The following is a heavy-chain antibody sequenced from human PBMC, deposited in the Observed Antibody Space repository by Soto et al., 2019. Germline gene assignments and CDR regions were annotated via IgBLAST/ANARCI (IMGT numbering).Heavy chain of an antibody. J-gene: IGHJ3*02. D-gene: IGHD1-7*01. V-gene: IGHV1-69*13. CDR2: IIPIFGTA. CDR1: GYTFTSYG. Sequence: SVKVSCKASGYTFTSYGISWVRQAPGQGLEWMGGIIPIFGTANYAQKFQGRVTITADESTSTAYMELSSLRSEDTAVYYCARGITGTPMLFDIWGQGTMVTVSS. CDR3: ARGITGTPMLFDI.